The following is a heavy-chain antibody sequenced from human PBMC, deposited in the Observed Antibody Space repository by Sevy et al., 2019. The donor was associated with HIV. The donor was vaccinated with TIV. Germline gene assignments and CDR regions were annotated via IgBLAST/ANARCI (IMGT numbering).Heavy chain of an antibody. D-gene: IGHD6-13*01. V-gene: IGHV1-8*01. CDR1: GYTFTSYD. J-gene: IGHJ4*02. CDR2: MNPHSGNT. CDR3: AVFGSSWEEDFDY. Sequence: ASVKVSCKAFGYTFTSYDVNWVRQAPGQGLEWMGWMNPHSGNTGYTQKFQGRVTMTRTTSITTAYMELSSLRSEDTAVYYCAVFGSSWEEDFDYWGQGTLVTVSS.